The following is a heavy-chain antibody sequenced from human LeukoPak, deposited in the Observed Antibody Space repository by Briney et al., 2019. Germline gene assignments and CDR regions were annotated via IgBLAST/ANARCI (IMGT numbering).Heavy chain of an antibody. CDR3: ARDLSGSSWYFYLPDY. CDR1: GFTFRNCG. Sequence: GGSLRLSCVASGFTFRNCGMTWVRQAPGKGLEWVAVISYDGSNKYYADSVKGRFTISRDNSKNTLYLQMNSLRAEDTAVYYCARDLSGSSWYFYLPDYWGQGTLVTVSS. V-gene: IGHV3-30*03. CDR2: ISYDGSNK. J-gene: IGHJ4*02. D-gene: IGHD6-13*01.